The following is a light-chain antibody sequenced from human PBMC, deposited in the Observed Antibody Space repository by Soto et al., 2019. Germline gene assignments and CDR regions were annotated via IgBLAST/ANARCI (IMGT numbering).Light chain of an antibody. CDR1: SSDVGAYNY. J-gene: IGLJ3*02. V-gene: IGLV2-8*01. Sequence: QSALTQPPSAPGSPGQSVTISCTGTSSDVGAYNYVSWYQQHAGKAPKLVIYEVTKRPSGVPDRFSGSKSANTASLTVSGRQAEDEADYYCSSFASSNTWVFGGGTKLTVL. CDR2: EVT. CDR3: SSFASSNTWV.